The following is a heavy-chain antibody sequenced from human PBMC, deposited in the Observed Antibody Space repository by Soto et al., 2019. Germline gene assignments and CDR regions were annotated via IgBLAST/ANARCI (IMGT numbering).Heavy chain of an antibody. V-gene: IGHV3-48*01. D-gene: IGHD2-2*01. CDR1: GFTFSSYS. CDR3: ARSIGYCSSTSCYVLYYGSGSYYDAFDI. CDR2: ISSSSSTI. J-gene: IGHJ3*02. Sequence: GGSLRLSCAASGFTFSSYSMNWVRQAPGKGLEWVSYISSSSSTIYYADSVKGRFTISKYNAKNSLCLQMNSLRAGDKARYYCARSIGYCSSTSCYVLYYGSGSYYDAFDIWGQGTMVTVSS.